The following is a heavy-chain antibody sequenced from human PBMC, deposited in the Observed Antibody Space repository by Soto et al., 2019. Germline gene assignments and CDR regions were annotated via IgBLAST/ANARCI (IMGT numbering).Heavy chain of an antibody. CDR2: ISYDGTTK. V-gene: IGHV3-30*18. D-gene: IGHD5-18*01. Sequence: QVQLVESGGGVVQPGRSLRLSCAASGFTFSSYGIHWVRQAPGRGLEWVAVISYDGTTKSYIDSVRGRFTISRDNSRSTVFLQMNSLRREDTAMYYCVKDGGGVRYNYNIRGDSWGQGTQVTVSS. J-gene: IGHJ4*02. CDR3: VKDGGGVRYNYNIRGDS. CDR1: GFTFSSYG.